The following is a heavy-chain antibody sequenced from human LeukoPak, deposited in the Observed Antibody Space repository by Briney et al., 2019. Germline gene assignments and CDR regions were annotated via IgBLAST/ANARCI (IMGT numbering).Heavy chain of an antibody. V-gene: IGHV4-39*07. Sequence: PSETLSLTCTVSGGSISITNYYWGWIRQPPGKGLEWIGNIYYDGSTYYNPSLKSRVTISVDTSNNQFSLKLSSVTAADTAVYYCAREQIGSGYAANFDYWGQGTLVTVSS. CDR1: GGSISITNYY. D-gene: IGHD5-12*01. CDR2: IYYDGST. J-gene: IGHJ4*02. CDR3: AREQIGSGYAANFDY.